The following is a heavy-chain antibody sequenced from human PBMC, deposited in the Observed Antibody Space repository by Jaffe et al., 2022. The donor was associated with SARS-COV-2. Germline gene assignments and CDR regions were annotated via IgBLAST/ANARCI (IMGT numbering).Heavy chain of an antibody. CDR1: GGSISSSSYY. J-gene: IGHJ6*03. V-gene: IGHV4-39*01. Sequence: QLQLQESGPGLVKPSETLSLTCTVSGGSISSSSYYWGWIRQPPGKGLEWIGSIYYSGSTYYNPSLKSRVTISVDTSKNQFSLKLSSVTAADTAVYYCARQGPYYDILTGFRGDYYYMDVWGKGTTVTVSS. CDR2: IYYSGST. D-gene: IGHD3-9*01. CDR3: ARQGPYYDILTGFRGDYYYMDV.